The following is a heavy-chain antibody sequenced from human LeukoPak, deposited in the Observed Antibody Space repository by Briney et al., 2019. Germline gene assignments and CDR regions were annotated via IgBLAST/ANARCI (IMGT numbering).Heavy chain of an antibody. V-gene: IGHV1-46*01. Sequence: ASVKVSCKASGYTFTSYYMHWVRQAPGQGLEWMGIINPSGGSTSYAQKFQGRVTMTRNTSISTAYMELSSLRSEDTAVYYCARGKYSSSWRGEFDYWGQGTLVTVSS. CDR3: ARGKYSSSWRGEFDY. CDR2: INPSGGST. D-gene: IGHD6-13*01. CDR1: GYTFTSYY. J-gene: IGHJ4*02.